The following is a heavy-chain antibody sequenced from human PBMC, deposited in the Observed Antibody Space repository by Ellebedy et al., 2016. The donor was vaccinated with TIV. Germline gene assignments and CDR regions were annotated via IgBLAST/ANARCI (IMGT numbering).Heavy chain of an antibody. Sequence: KVSCKGSGYSFTNYWIGWVRQMPGKGLEWMAMIYPGDSEIRDSPSFQGQVTISADKSISTAYLQWSSLKASDTAMYYCARLSCSGGSCYTGPYNWFDPWGQGTLVTVSS. J-gene: IGHJ5*02. CDR1: GYSFTNYW. D-gene: IGHD2-15*01. CDR3: ARLSCSGGSCYTGPYNWFDP. CDR2: IYPGDSEI. V-gene: IGHV5-51*01.